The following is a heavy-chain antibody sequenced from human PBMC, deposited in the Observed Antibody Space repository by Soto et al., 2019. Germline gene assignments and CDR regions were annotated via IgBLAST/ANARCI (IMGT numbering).Heavy chain of an antibody. CDR1: GFTFSSYE. CDR2: ISSSGRTI. Sequence: EVQLVESGGGLVQPGGSLRLSCAASGFTFSSYEMNWVRQAPGKGLEWVAYISSSGRTIYYADSVKGRFTISRDNANTSQYLQMNSLRAEDTAVYYCARAGGQEGESTYYYGMDVWGQGTTVTVT. J-gene: IGHJ6*02. V-gene: IGHV3-48*03. D-gene: IGHD3-16*01. CDR3: ARAGGQEGESTYYYGMDV.